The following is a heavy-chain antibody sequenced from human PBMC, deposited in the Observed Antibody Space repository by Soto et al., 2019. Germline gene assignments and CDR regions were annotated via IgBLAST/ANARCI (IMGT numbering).Heavy chain of an antibody. CDR3: ARSLLAFEYYYYYYMDV. J-gene: IGHJ6*03. V-gene: IGHV1-18*01. D-gene: IGHD2-15*01. Sequence: ASVKVSCKASGYTFTSYGISWVRQAPGQGLEWMGWISAYNGNTNYAQKLQGRVTMTTDTSTSTAYMELRSLRSDDTAVYYCARSLLAFEYYYYYYMDVWGKGTTVTVSS. CDR1: GYTFTSYG. CDR2: ISAYNGNT.